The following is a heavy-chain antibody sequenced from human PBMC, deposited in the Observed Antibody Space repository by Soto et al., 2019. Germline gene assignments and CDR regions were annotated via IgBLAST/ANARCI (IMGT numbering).Heavy chain of an antibody. CDR1: GGSISSYY. Sequence: SETLSLTCTVSGGSISSYYWSWIRQPPGKGLEWIGYIYYSGSTNYNPSLKSRVTISVDTSKNQFSLKLSSVTAADTAVYYCATTTVTTDPYYFDYWGQGTLVTVSS. V-gene: IGHV4-59*01. CDR2: IYYSGST. D-gene: IGHD4-17*01. J-gene: IGHJ4*02. CDR3: ATTTVTTDPYYFDY.